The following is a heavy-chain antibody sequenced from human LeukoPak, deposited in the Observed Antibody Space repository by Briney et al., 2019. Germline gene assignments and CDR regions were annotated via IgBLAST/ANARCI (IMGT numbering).Heavy chain of an antibody. V-gene: IGHV4-30-4*01. D-gene: IGHD2-2*01. CDR3: AREGRQPHYCYRMYV. J-gene: IGHJ6*02. CDR1: GGSISSGEYY. CDR2: IYYSGST. Sequence: SQTLCLTCTVSGGSISSGEYYGSWIRQPPGKGLEWIGYIYYSGSTYYNPSLTSRVTISEDTSKNQFSLKLSSVTAADTAVYYCAREGRQPHYCYRMYVWGQGTTVTVSS.